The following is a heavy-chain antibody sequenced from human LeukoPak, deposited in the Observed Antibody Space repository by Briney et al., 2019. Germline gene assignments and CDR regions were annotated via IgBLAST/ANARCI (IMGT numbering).Heavy chain of an antibody. D-gene: IGHD7-27*01. J-gene: IGHJ4*02. Sequence: SETLSLTCTVSGGSISSYYWSWIRQPPGKGLEWIGYIYYSGSTYYNPSLKSRVTISVDTSKNQFSLKLSSVTAADTAVYYCARLFSGALGYWGQGTLVTVSS. CDR1: GGSISSYY. CDR2: IYYSGST. CDR3: ARLFSGALGY. V-gene: IGHV4-59*08.